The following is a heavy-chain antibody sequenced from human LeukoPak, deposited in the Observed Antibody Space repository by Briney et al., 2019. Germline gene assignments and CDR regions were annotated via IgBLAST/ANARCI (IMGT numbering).Heavy chain of an antibody. Sequence: GGSLRLSCSASGFIFSSDWMMWVRQAAGKGLEWVATIKQDGSAKYYVDSVKGRFTISRDNTKKTLYLEMNTLRAEDTAVYYCATGEGHWGQGTLVTVSS. CDR2: IKQDGSAK. D-gene: IGHD2-21*01. J-gene: IGHJ4*02. CDR3: ATGEGH. V-gene: IGHV3-7*01. CDR1: GFIFSSDW.